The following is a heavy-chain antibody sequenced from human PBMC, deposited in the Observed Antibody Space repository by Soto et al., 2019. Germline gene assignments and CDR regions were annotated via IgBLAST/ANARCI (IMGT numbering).Heavy chain of an antibody. CDR1: GFTFSNYA. Sequence: EVHLLESGGDLVQPEGSLRLSCAASGFTFSNYAMSWVRQAPGKGLEWVSTISGGGGSAYYADSVKGRFIISRDNSKNTLFLQMKRLRGEDTAIYYCAKGGCSGGSCYPFDPWGQGTLVTVSS. J-gene: IGHJ5*02. V-gene: IGHV3-23*01. CDR2: ISGGGGSA. D-gene: IGHD2-15*01. CDR3: AKGGCSGGSCYPFDP.